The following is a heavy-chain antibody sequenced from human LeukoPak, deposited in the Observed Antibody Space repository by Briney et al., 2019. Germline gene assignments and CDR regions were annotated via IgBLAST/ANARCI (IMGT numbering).Heavy chain of an antibody. V-gene: IGHV3-33*06. J-gene: IGHJ4*02. CDR3: AKEQWPESPTFDY. D-gene: IGHD6-19*01. CDR2: IWYDGSSK. CDR1: GFTFSSYG. Sequence: GGSLRLSCAASGFTFSSYGMHWVRQAPGKGLEWVAVIWYDGSSKYYADSVKGRFTISRDNSKNTLYLQMYSLRAEDTAVYYCAKEQWPESPTFDYWGQGNPVNVS.